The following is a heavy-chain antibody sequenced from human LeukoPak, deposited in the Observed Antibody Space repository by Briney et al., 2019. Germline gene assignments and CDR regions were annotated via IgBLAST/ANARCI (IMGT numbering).Heavy chain of an antibody. V-gene: IGHV3-33*01. CDR2: IWYDGSNK. CDR1: GFTFSSYG. Sequence: PGRSLRLSCAASGFTFSSYGMHWVRQAPGKGLEWVAVIWYDGSNKYYADPVKGRFTISRDNSKNTLYLQMNSLRAEDTAVYYCARELASMVREYYFDYWGQGTLVTVSS. J-gene: IGHJ4*02. CDR3: ARELASMVREYYFDY. D-gene: IGHD3-10*01.